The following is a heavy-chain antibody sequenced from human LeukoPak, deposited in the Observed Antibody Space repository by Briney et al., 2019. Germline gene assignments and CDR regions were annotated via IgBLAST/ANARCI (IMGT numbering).Heavy chain of an antibody. Sequence: GRSLRLSCAASGFTFSSYAMHWVRQAPGKGLEWVAVISYDGSNKYYADSVKGRFTISRDNSKNTLYLQMNSLRAEDTAVYYCARDLVAAAGIPMYNWFDPWGQGTLVTVSS. CDR3: ARDLVAAAGIPMYNWFDP. D-gene: IGHD6-13*01. CDR1: GFTFSSYA. J-gene: IGHJ5*02. V-gene: IGHV3-30*04. CDR2: ISYDGSNK.